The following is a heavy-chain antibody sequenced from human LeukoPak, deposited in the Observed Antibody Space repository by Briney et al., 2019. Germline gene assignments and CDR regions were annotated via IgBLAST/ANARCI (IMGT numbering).Heavy chain of an antibody. J-gene: IGHJ4*02. CDR1: GGSFSGYY. V-gene: IGHV4-34*01. D-gene: IGHD4-17*01. Sequence: SETLSLTCAVYGGSFSGYYWSWIRQPPGKGLEWIGEINHSGSTNYNPSLKSRVTISVDMSKNQFSLKLSSVTAADTAVYYCARSKDGDFDYWGQGTLVTVSS. CDR3: ARSKDGDFDY. CDR2: INHSGST.